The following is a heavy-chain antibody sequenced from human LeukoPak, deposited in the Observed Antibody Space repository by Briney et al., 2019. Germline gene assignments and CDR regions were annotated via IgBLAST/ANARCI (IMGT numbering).Heavy chain of an antibody. CDR1: GYTFTSYD. D-gene: IGHD6-19*01. J-gene: IGHJ6*02. V-gene: IGHV1-8*01. CDR2: MNPNSGNT. Sequence: ASVKVSCKASGYTFTSYDINWVRQATGQGLEWMGWMNPNSGNTGYAQKFQGRVTMTRNTSISIAYMELSSLRSEDTAVYYCAKAKWLVRGYYYYGMDVWGQGTTVTVSS. CDR3: AKAKWLVRGYYYYGMDV.